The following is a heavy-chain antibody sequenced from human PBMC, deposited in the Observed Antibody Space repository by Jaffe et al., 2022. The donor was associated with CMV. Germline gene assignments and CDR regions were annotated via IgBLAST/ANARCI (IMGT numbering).Heavy chain of an antibody. CDR3: ATWIQLWQYYYYGMDV. CDR1: GGTFSSYA. J-gene: IGHJ6*02. CDR2: IIPIFGTA. V-gene: IGHV1-69*01. D-gene: IGHD5-18*01. Sequence: QVQLVQSGAEVKKPGSSVKVSCKASGGTFSSYAISWVRQAPGQGLEWMGGIIPIFGTANYAQKFQGRVTITADESTSTAYMELSSLRSEDTAVYYCATWIQLWQYYYYGMDVWGQGTTVTVSS.